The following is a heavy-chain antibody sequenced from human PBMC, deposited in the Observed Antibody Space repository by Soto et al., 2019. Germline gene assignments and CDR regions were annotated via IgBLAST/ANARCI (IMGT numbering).Heavy chain of an antibody. D-gene: IGHD6-13*01. CDR3: ARFEDSSSWNWFDP. Sequence: ASVEVSCKDSGYTLTSYGMSWVRQDPGQGLEWMGWISAYNGNTNYAQKLQGRVTMTTDTSTSTAYMELRSLRSDDTAVYYCARFEDSSSWNWFDPWGQGTLVTVSS. J-gene: IGHJ5*02. CDR2: ISAYNGNT. V-gene: IGHV1-18*01. CDR1: GYTLTSYG.